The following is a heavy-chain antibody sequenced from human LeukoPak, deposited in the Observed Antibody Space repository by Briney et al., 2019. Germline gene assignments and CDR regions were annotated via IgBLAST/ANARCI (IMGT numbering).Heavy chain of an antibody. J-gene: IGHJ3*02. CDR3: ARTKYYYDSSGYYYEDAFDI. CDR2: IIPILGIA. Sequence: ASVKVSCKASGGTFSSYAISWVRQAPGQGLEWMGRIIPILGIANYAQKFQGRVTITADKSTSTAYMGLSSLRSEDTAVYYCARTKYYYDSSGYYYEDAFDIWGQGTMVTVSS. CDR1: GGTFSSYA. V-gene: IGHV1-69*04. D-gene: IGHD3-22*01.